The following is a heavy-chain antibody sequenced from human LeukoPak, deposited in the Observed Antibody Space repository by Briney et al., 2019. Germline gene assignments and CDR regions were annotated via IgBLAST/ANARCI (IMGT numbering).Heavy chain of an antibody. D-gene: IGHD2-21*02. CDR1: GFTFSSYE. CDR2: ISSSGSTI. J-gene: IGHJ2*01. Sequence: GGSLRLSCAASGFTFSSYEMNWVRQAPGKGLEWVSYISSSGSTIYYADSVKGRFTISRDNPKNSLYLQMNSLRAEDTAVYYCARDRIVVVTAPRYFDLWGRGTLVTVSS. V-gene: IGHV3-48*03. CDR3: ARDRIVVVTAPRYFDL.